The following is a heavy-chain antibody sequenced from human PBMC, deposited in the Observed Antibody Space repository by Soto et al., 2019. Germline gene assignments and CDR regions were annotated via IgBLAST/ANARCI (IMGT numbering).Heavy chain of an antibody. CDR3: ARDLVVLWFGEGLDAFDI. D-gene: IGHD3-10*01. Sequence: QVQLVQSGAEVKKPGASVKVSCKASGYTFTSYGISWVRQAPGQGLEWMGWISAYNGNTNYAQKLQGRVTMTTDTSKSKGYMELRSLRSDDTAVYYCARDLVVLWFGEGLDAFDIWGQGTMVTVSS. J-gene: IGHJ3*02. CDR2: ISAYNGNT. V-gene: IGHV1-18*01. CDR1: GYTFTSYG.